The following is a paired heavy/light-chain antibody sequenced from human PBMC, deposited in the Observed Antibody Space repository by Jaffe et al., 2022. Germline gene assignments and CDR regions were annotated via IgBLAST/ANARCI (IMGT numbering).Heavy chain of an antibody. Sequence: EVQLVQSGAEVKKPGESLKISCKGSGYSFTSYWIGWVRQMPGKGLEWMGIIYPGDSDTRYSPSFQGQVTISADKSISTAYLQWSSLKASDTAMYYCVRPGGYCSGGSCYRATFFDYWGQGTLVTVSS. D-gene: IGHD2-15*01. J-gene: IGHJ4*02. CDR3: VRPGGYCSGGSCYRATFFDY. V-gene: IGHV5-51*03. CDR2: IYPGDSDT. CDR1: GYSFTSYW.
Light chain of an antibody. J-gene: IGLJ3*02. V-gene: IGLV2-14*03. CDR1: SSDVGGYNY. CDR3: SSYTSSSTLYWV. Sequence: QSALTQPASVSGSPGQSITISCTGTSSDVGGYNYVSWYQQHPGKAPKLMIYDVSNRPSGVSNRFSGSKSGNTASLTISGLQAEDEADYYCSSYTSSSTLYWVFGGGTKLTVL. CDR2: DVS.